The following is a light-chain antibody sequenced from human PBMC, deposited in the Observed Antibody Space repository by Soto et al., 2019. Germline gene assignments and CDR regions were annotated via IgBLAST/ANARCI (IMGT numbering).Light chain of an antibody. CDR1: NIGSKS. Sequence: SYELTQPTSVSVAPGQTARITCGGNNIGSKSVHWYQQKPGQAPVLVVHDDSDRPSEIPDRFSGSNSGNTAALTISRVEAGDEADYYCQVWDVSSDNVVFGGGTKLTVL. CDR2: DDS. CDR3: QVWDVSSDNVV. V-gene: IGLV3-21*02. J-gene: IGLJ2*01.